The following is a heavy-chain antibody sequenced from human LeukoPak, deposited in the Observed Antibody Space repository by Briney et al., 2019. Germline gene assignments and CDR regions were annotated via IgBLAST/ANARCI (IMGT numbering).Heavy chain of an antibody. CDR2: ISAYNGNT. D-gene: IGHD3-16*01. CDR3: AREGADFDY. J-gene: IGHJ4*02. CDR1: GFTFTSSA. Sequence: GASVKVSCKASGFTFTSSAVQWVRQARGQRLEWMGWISAYNGNTNYAQKLQGRVTMTTDTSTSTAYMELRSLRSDDTAVYYCAREGADFDYWGQGTLVTVSS. V-gene: IGHV1-18*01.